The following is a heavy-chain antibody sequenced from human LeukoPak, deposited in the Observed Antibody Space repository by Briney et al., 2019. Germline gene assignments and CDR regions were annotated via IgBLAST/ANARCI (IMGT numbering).Heavy chain of an antibody. CDR1: GFTFSSYD. D-gene: IGHD6-19*01. CDR2: ISGSGGST. V-gene: IGHV3-23*01. CDR3: AKGYIWDSSGFQGFNP. J-gene: IGHJ5*02. Sequence: GGSLRLSFAASGFTFSSYDMSWVRQAPGKGLEWVSAISGSGGSTYSADSVKGRFTISRDNSKNTLFLQMNSLRAEDTAVYYCAKGYIWDSSGFQGFNPLWHGALVTVSS.